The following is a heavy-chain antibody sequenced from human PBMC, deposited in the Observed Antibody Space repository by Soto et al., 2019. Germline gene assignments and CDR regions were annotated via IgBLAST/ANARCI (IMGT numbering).Heavy chain of an antibody. V-gene: IGHV1-46*01. CDR1: GYTFTSYY. CDR3: ARDYCSSTSCHNNWFDP. J-gene: IGHJ5*02. Sequence: ASVKVSCKASGYTFTSYYMHWVRQAPGQGLEWMGIINPSGGSTSYAQKFQGRVTMTRDTSTSTAYMELSSLRSDDTAVYYCARDYCSSTSCHNNWFDPWGQGTLVTASS. CDR2: INPSGGST. D-gene: IGHD2-2*02.